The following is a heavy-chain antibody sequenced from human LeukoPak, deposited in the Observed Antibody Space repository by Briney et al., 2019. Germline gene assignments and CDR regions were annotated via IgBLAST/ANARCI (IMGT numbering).Heavy chain of an antibody. V-gene: IGHV4-39*01. CDR3: ARHVVGTTHPYWLDP. D-gene: IGHD1-26*01. Sequence: PSEALSLTCTVSGGSISTSGYYWGWIRQPPGKGLEWIGSIYYSGSTYFNPSLKSRVTISVDMSKNQFSLKLSSVTAADTAVYYCARHVVGTTHPYWLDPWGQGTLVIVSS. CDR2: IYYSGST. CDR1: GGSISTSGYY. J-gene: IGHJ5*02.